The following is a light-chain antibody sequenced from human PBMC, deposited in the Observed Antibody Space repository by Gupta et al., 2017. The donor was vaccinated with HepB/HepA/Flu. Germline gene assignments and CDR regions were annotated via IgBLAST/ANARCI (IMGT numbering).Light chain of an antibody. CDR2: SYD. CDR3: AAWDDSVNSVV. Sequence: QSVVTQPPSASGTPGQRVTISCSGSRSNIGSNLVGWYQPLPGTAPKLLIFSYDQRPSGVPDRFSATTSGTSASLVISGLQPEDEADYHYAAWDDSVNSVVFGGGTKLSVL. V-gene: IGLV1-44*01. J-gene: IGLJ3*02. CDR1: RSNIGSNL.